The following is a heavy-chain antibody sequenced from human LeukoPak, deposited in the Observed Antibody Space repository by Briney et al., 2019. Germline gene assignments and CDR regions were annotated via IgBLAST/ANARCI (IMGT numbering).Heavy chain of an antibody. Sequence: ASVKVSCKASGYTFTSYYMHWVRQAPGQGLEWMGIINPSGGSTSYAQKFQGRVTMTRDTSTSTVYMELSSLRAEDTAVYYCARALTVVSPYGAFDIWGQGTMVTVSS. J-gene: IGHJ3*02. CDR2: INPSGGST. CDR1: GYTFTSYY. V-gene: IGHV1-46*01. D-gene: IGHD4-23*01. CDR3: ARALTVVSPYGAFDI.